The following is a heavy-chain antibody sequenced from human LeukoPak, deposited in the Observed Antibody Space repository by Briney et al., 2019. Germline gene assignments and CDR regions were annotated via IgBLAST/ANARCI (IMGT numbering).Heavy chain of an antibody. V-gene: IGHV3-48*02. CDR2: ISHDSDNI. J-gene: IGHJ4*02. CDR1: GFLFSSYV. CDR3: ARDSDWAFNY. Sequence: GGSLRLSCAASGFLFSSYVMSWVRQAPGKGLEWVAYISHDSDNIYYPDFVKGRFTISRDNAENSPYLQMNSLRDEDTAIYYCARDSDWAFNYWGQGTRVTVSS. D-gene: IGHD2-21*02.